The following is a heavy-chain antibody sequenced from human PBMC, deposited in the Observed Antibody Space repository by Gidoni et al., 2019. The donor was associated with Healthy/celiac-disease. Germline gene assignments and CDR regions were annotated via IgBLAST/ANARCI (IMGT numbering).Heavy chain of an antibody. CDR1: GGTFSSYA. V-gene: IGHV1-69*01. J-gene: IGHJ3*02. CDR3: ARDLGGRELPSDAFDI. Sequence: QVQLVQSGAEVKKPGSSVKVSCKASGGTFSSYAISWVRQAPGQGLEWMGGIIPIFGTANYAQKFQGRVTITADESTSTAYMELSSLRSEDTAVYYCARDLGGRELPSDAFDIWGQGTMVTVSS. CDR2: IIPIFGTA. D-gene: IGHD1-26*01.